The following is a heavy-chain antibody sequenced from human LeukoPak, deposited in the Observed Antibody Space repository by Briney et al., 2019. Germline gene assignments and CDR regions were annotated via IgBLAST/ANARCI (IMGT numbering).Heavy chain of an antibody. CDR3: ARDSSGWSYFDY. Sequence: GSLRLSCAASGFNFFSYAMHWVRQAPGKGLEWVAVMSFDGGSTVYADSVKGRFTISRDNSKNTLYLQMNSLRPEDTAVYYCARDSSGWSYFDYWGQGTLVTVSS. D-gene: IGHD6-19*01. V-gene: IGHV3-30-3*01. J-gene: IGHJ4*02. CDR1: GFNFFSYA. CDR2: MSFDGGST.